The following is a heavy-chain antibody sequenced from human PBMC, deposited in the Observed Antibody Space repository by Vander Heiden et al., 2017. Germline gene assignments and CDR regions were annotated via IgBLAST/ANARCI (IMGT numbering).Heavy chain of an antibody. CDR1: GYTCPTYA. J-gene: IGHJ4*02. CDR3: ARVARFAGSYYNYFDT. V-gene: IGHV1-8*01. D-gene: IGHD1-26*01. CDR2: MDPKTGET. Sequence: QGQLVQSGPEVKNPWASVSVSCQAAGYTCPTYAVNWVRQASGQGLEWMGWMDPKTGETGYAQRFQGRVTMTRNISRSTAYMEMSGLRSEDTAVYFCARVARFAGSYYNYFDTWGQGSLVTVSS.